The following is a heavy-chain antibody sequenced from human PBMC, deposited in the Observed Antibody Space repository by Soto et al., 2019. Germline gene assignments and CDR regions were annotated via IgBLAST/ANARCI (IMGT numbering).Heavy chain of an antibody. Sequence: PSETLSLTCAVYGGSFSGYYWSWIRQPPGKGLEWIGEINHSGSTNYNPSLKSRVTISVDTSKNQFSLKLSSVTAADTAVYYCARFNWNSYYFDYWGQGTLVTVSS. CDR1: GGSFSGYY. J-gene: IGHJ4*02. CDR2: INHSGST. D-gene: IGHD1-20*01. CDR3: ARFNWNSYYFDY. V-gene: IGHV4-34*01.